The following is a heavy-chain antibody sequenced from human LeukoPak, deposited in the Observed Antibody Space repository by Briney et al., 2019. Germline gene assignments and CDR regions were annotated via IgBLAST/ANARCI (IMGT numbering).Heavy chain of an antibody. CDR3: ARGYSSSWYYFDY. CDR2: ISSSSRTI. CDR1: GFTLSTYS. Sequence: PGGSLRLSCAASGFTLSTYSMNWVRQAPGKGLEWVSYISSSSRTIHYADSVKGRFTISRDNAKNSLYLQMNSLRAEDTAVYYCARGYSSSWYYFDYWGQGTLVTVSS. V-gene: IGHV3-48*04. J-gene: IGHJ4*02. D-gene: IGHD6-13*01.